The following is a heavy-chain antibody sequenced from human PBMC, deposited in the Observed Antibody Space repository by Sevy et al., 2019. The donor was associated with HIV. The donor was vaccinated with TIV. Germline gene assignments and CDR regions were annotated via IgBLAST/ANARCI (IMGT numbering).Heavy chain of an antibody. V-gene: IGHV3-66*02. CDR2: TYSGGST. D-gene: IGHD3-10*01. J-gene: IGHJ3*02. CDR1: GFTVSSNY. CDR3: ADASGFGEFHDAFDI. Sequence: GGSLRLSCAASGFTVSSNYMSWVRQAPGKGLEWVSVTYSGGSTYYADSVKGRFTISRDNSKNTLYLQMNSLRAVDTAVYYCADASGFGEFHDAFDIWGQGTMVTVSS.